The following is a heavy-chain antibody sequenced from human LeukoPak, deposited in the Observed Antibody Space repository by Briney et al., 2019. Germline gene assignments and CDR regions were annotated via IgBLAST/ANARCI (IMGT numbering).Heavy chain of an antibody. Sequence: PGGSLRLSCAASGFTFSSYAMSWVRQAPGKGLEWVSAISGSGGSTYYADSVKGRFTISRDNSKNTLYLQMNSLRAEDTAVYYCAKDLEIQLWLLGYYFGYWGQGTLVTVSS. CDR2: ISGSGGST. CDR3: AKDLEIQLWLLGYYFGY. J-gene: IGHJ4*02. D-gene: IGHD5-18*01. V-gene: IGHV3-23*01. CDR1: GFTFSSYA.